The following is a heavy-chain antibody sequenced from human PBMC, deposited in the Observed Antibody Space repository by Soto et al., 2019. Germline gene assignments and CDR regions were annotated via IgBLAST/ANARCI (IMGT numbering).Heavy chain of an antibody. Sequence: EVQLVESGGGLVTPGGSLRLSCAASGFSFSPAWMNWVRQAPGKGLEWVGLIKSKGGGGTADYAAPVKGRFIISRDDSKNTIYLQMNSLKPEDTALYYCIWQQDFYYGRAVWGQATTVTVSS. V-gene: IGHV3-15*07. D-gene: IGHD6-13*01. CDR3: IWQQDFYYGRAV. CDR1: GFSFSPAW. J-gene: IGHJ6*02. CDR2: IKSKGGGGTA.